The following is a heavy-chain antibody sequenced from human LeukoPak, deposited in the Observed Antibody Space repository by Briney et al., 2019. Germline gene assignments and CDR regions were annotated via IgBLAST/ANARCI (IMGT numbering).Heavy chain of an antibody. Sequence: GGSLRLSCAASGFTFSSYSMNWVRQAPGKGLEWISYIGTSSFIYYADSVKGRFTISRDSAKNSLYLQMNSLRAEDTAVYYCARQKWAASDYVGSGLPFDYWGQGTLVTVSS. D-gene: IGHD4-17*01. CDR2: IGTSSFI. V-gene: IGHV3-48*01. CDR3: ARQKWAASDYVGSGLPFDY. CDR1: GFTFSSYS. J-gene: IGHJ4*02.